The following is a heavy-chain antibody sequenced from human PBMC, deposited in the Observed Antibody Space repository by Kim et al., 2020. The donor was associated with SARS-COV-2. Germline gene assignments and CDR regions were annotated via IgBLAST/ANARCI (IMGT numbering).Heavy chain of an antibody. Sequence: SETLSLTCTVSGGSISSSSYYWGWIRQPPGKGLEWIGSIYYSGSTYYNPSLKSRVTISVDTSKNQFSLKLSSVTAADTAVYYCARVGIKRITIFGVVDPCHDRAPGGQGPLVTVSS. CDR1: GGSISSSSYY. D-gene: IGHD3-3*01. J-gene: IGHJ5*02. CDR3: ARVGIKRITIFGVVDPCHDRAP. V-gene: IGHV4-39*01. CDR2: IYYSGST.